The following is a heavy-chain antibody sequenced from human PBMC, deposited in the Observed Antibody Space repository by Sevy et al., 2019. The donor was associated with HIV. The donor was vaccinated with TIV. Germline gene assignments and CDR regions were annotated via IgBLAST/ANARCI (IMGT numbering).Heavy chain of an antibody. V-gene: IGHV3-73*01. CDR1: GFTFSGSA. D-gene: IGHD3-22*01. J-gene: IGHJ4*02. CDR3: SLYYDSSGSYHFDY. CDR2: IRSNANSYAT. Sequence: GGSLRLSCAASGFTFSGSAMHWVRQASGKELEWVGRIRSNANSYATAYAASVKGRFTISRDDSKNTAYLQMNSLKTEDTAVYYCSLYYDSSGSYHFDYWGQGTLVTVSS.